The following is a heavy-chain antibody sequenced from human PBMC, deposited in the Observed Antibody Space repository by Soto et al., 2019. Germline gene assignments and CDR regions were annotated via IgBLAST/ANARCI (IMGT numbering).Heavy chain of an antibody. CDR1: GYTFTGYY. V-gene: IGHV1-2*04. Sequence: GASVKVSCKASGYTFTGYYMHWVRQAPGQGLEWMGWINPNSGGTNYAQKFQGWVTMTRDTSISTAYMELSRLRSDDTAVYYCARGCDILTGLSWEANYGMDFWGQGTTVTVSS. CDR2: INPNSGGT. CDR3: ARGCDILTGLSWEANYGMDF. J-gene: IGHJ6*02. D-gene: IGHD3-9*01.